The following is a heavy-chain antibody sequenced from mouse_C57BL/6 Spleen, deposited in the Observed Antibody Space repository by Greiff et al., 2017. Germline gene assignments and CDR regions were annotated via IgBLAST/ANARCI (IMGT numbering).Heavy chain of an antibody. J-gene: IGHJ2*01. CDR2: IYPGDGDT. CDR1: GYAFSSYW. Sequence: VQLQQSGAELVKPGASVKISCKASGYAFSSYWMNWVKQRPGKGLEWIGQIYPGDGDTNYNGKFKGKATLTADKSSSTAYMQLSSLTSEDSAVYFCARTRGVGGDFDYWGQGTTRTVSS. V-gene: IGHV1-80*01. D-gene: IGHD1-1*01. CDR3: ARTRGVGGDFDY.